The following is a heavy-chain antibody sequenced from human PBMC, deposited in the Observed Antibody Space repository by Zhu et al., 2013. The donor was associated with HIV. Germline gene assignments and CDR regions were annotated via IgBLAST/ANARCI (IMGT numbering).Heavy chain of an antibody. D-gene: IGHD3-22*01. CDR3: ARGNPHYYDSSGYCDY. Sequence: QVRLVQSGAEVKKPGASVKVSCKASGYTFTTYYIQWVRQAPGQGLEWMGIINPSGGTTSYAQKFQGRVTMTRDTSTSTVYMELSSLRSEDTAVYYCARGNPHYYDSSGYCDYWGQGTLVTVSS. CDR2: INPSGGTT. V-gene: IGHV1-46*01. CDR1: GYTFTTYY. J-gene: IGHJ4*02.